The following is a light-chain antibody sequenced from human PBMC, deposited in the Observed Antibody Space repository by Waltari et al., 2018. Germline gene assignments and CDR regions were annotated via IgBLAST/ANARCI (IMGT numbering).Light chain of an antibody. Sequence: QSVLTQPPSVSGAPGQRVTISCSGSRPTIGKNKVNWYQQVPGTAPKLLIFCNNQRSSGVPYRFSGSKSGTSSSRAISGLQSEEEADYFCAAWDDSLNGLFGGGTKLTVL. CDR2: CNN. J-gene: IGLJ2*01. CDR1: RPTIGKNK. CDR3: AAWDDSLNGL. V-gene: IGLV1-44*01.